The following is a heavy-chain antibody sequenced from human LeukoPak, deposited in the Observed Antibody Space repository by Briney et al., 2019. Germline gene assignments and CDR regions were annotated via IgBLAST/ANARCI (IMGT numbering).Heavy chain of an antibody. J-gene: IGHJ4*02. CDR1: GDSISSNNW. Sequence: SETLSLTCAVSGDSISSNNWWSWVRQPPGKGLEGIGDIYHSGSFNYNPSLKSRVTISVDKSKNQFSVNLSSGTAADTAVYYCARYSSGYYYFDYWGQGTLVTVS. CDR2: IYHSGSF. D-gene: IGHD5-12*01. V-gene: IGHV4-4*02. CDR3: ARYSSGYYYFDY.